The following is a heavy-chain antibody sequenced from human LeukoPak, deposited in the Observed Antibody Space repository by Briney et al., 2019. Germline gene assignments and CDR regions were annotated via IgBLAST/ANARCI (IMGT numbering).Heavy chain of an antibody. J-gene: IGHJ4*02. CDR1: GFTFSGSA. Sequence: PGGSLKLSCAASGFTFSGSAMHWVRQASGKGLEWVGRIRSKANSYATAYAASVKGRFTISRDDSKNTAYLQMNSLRAEDTAVYYCAKDPRRGYSYGYYFDYRGQGTLVTVSS. CDR3: AKDPRRGYSYGYYFDY. V-gene: IGHV3-73*01. D-gene: IGHD5-18*01. CDR2: IRSKANSYAT.